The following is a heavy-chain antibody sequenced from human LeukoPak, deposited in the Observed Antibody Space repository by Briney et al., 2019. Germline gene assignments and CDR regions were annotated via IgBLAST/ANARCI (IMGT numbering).Heavy chain of an antibody. V-gene: IGHV4-39*07. D-gene: IGHD6-13*01. CDR2: IYYSGST. CDR3: ARDRTYSSPPHAFDI. CDR1: DGSISSSSYY. J-gene: IGHJ3*02. Sequence: SETLSLTCTVSDGSISSSSYYWGWIRQPPGKGLEWIGSIYYSGSTYYNPSLKSRVTISVDTSKNQFSLKLSSVTAADTAVYYCARDRTYSSPPHAFDIWGQGTMVTVSS.